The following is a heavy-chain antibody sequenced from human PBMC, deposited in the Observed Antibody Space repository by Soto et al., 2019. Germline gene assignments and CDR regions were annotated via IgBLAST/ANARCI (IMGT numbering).Heavy chain of an antibody. J-gene: IGHJ4*02. V-gene: IGHV4-34*01. CDR1: GGSFSGYY. D-gene: IGHD6-19*01. Sequence: SETLSLTCAVYGGSFSGYYWSWIRQPPGKGLKKIGEIDHSGSTNYSPSLKSRVTISVDTSKNHFSLKLSSVTAADTAVYYCARASIYSSDWSASGNLDYWGLGTLVTVSS. CDR2: IDHSGST. CDR3: ARASIYSSDWSASGNLDY.